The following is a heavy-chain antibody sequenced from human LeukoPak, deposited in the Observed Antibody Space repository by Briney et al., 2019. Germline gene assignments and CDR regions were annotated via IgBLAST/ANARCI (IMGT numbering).Heavy chain of an antibody. CDR1: GGSISSGSYY. CDR3: AREADCTNGVCYTHAFDI. CDR2: IYTSGST. D-gene: IGHD2-8*01. V-gene: IGHV4-61*02. J-gene: IGHJ3*02. Sequence: SQTLSLTCTVSGGSISSGSYYWSRIRQPAGEGLEWIGRIYTSGSTNYNPSLKSRVTISVDTSKNQFSLKLSSVTAADTAVYYCAREADCTNGVCYTHAFDIWGQGTMVTVSS.